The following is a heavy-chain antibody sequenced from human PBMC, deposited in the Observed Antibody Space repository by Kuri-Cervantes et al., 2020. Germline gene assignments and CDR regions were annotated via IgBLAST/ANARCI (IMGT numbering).Heavy chain of an antibody. D-gene: IGHD4-23*01. J-gene: IGHJ6*02. CDR2: FSSSSSYI. V-gene: IGHV3-21*01. CDR3: ARGGGNSLDYYGMDV. CDR1: GFTFSSYS. Sequence: GESLMIPCAASGFTFSSYSMNWVRQAPGTGLEWVSSFSSSSSYIYYADSVKGRFTISRDNAKNSLYLQMNSLRAEDTAVYYCARGGGNSLDYYGMDVWGQGTTVAVSS.